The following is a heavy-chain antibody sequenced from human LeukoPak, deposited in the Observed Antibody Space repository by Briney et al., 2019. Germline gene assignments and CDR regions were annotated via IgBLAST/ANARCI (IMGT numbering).Heavy chain of an antibody. Sequence: GGSLRLSCAASGFTFSSYWMSWVRQAPGKGLEWVANIKQDGSEKYYVDSVKGRFTISRDNAKNSLYLQMNSLRAEDTAVYYCARVLRYYDSSGYSNMYFDYWGQGTLVTVSP. CDR1: GFTFSSYW. V-gene: IGHV3-7*03. D-gene: IGHD3-22*01. CDR2: IKQDGSEK. J-gene: IGHJ4*02. CDR3: ARVLRYYDSSGYSNMYFDY.